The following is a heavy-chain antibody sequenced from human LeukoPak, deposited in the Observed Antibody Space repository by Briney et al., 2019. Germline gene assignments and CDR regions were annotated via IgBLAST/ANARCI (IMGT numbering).Heavy chain of an antibody. CDR1: GFTFSSYA. CDR2: TSGSGGST. Sequence: GGSLRLSCAASGFTFSSYAMSWVRQAPGKGLEWVSATSGSGGSTYYADSVKGRFTISRDNSKNTLYLQMNSLRAEDTAVYYCAKDLLWSGSTNWFDPWGQGTLVTVSS. J-gene: IGHJ5*02. CDR3: AKDLLWSGSTNWFDP. D-gene: IGHD3-3*01. V-gene: IGHV3-23*01.